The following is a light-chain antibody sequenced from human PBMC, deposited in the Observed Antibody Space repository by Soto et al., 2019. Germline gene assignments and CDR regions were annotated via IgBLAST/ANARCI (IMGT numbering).Light chain of an antibody. V-gene: IGKV1-5*01. CDR2: DAS. CDR3: QQYNNWPRT. J-gene: IGKJ1*01. Sequence: DIQLTQSPSTLSASVGDRGTLTCRASQSISSWLAWYQQKPGKAPKLLIYDASSLESGVPSRFSGSGSGTEFTLTISSLQSEDFAVYYCQQYNNWPRTFGQGTKVDIK. CDR1: QSISSW.